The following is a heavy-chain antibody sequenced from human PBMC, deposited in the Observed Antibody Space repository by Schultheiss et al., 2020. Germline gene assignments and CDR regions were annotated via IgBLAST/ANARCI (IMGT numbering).Heavy chain of an antibody. CDR3: ARDFAYSSSSRYYYYGMDV. V-gene: IGHV1-8*01. CDR2: MNPNSGNT. D-gene: IGHD6-6*01. Sequence: GESLKISCKASGYTFNSYDINWVRQATGQGLEWMGWMNPNSGNTSYAQKFQGRVTMTRDTSTSTVYMELSSLRSEDTAVYYCARDFAYSSSSRYYYYGMDVWGQGTTVTVSS. CDR1: GYTFNSYD. J-gene: IGHJ6*02.